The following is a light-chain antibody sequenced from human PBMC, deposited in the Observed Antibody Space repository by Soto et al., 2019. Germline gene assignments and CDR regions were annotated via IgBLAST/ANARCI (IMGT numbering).Light chain of an antibody. J-gene: IGKJ5*01. CDR3: QQFNNYPHGDT. Sequence: AIQLTQSPSSLSSSVGDRVTITCRASQGISSALAWYQQKPGKAPNLLIYDASSLESGVPSRFSGSGSGTDFTLTISSLQPEDFATYYCQQFNNYPHGDTFGQGTRLEIK. V-gene: IGKV1D-13*01. CDR2: DAS. CDR1: QGISSA.